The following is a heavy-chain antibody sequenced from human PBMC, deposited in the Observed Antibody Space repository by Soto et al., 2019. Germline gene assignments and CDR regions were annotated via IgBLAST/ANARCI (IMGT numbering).Heavy chain of an antibody. CDR1: GGTFSSYA. CDR2: IIPIFGTA. J-gene: IGHJ4*02. Sequence: GASVKVSCKASGGTFSSYAISWVRQVPGQGLEWMGGIIPIFGTANYAQKFQGRVTITADESTSTAYMELSSLRSEDTAVYYCAREAPAYYDSSGPLAGFDYWGQGTLVTVSS. V-gene: IGHV1-69*13. CDR3: AREAPAYYDSSGPLAGFDY. D-gene: IGHD3-22*01.